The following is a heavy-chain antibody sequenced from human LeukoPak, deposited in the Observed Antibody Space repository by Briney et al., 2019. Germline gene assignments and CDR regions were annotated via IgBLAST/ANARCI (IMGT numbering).Heavy chain of an antibody. CDR1: GDSVSSNSAA. V-gene: IGHV6-1*01. CDR2: TYYRSKWYN. CDR3: ARSPTRIQLWKTRDGAFDY. Sequence: SQTLSLTCAISGDSVSSNSAAWNWIRQSPSRGLEWLGRTYYRSKWYNDYAVSVKSRITINPDTPKNQFSLQLNSVTPEDTAVYYCARSPTRIQLWKTRDGAFDYWGQGTLVTVSS. J-gene: IGHJ4*02. D-gene: IGHD5-18*01.